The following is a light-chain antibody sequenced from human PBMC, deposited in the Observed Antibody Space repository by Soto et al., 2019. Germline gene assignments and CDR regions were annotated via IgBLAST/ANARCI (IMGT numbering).Light chain of an antibody. V-gene: IGKV3-20*01. CDR3: QQYGSSPLT. CDR2: GAS. Sequence: EIVLTQSPGTLSLSPGERATLSCRASQSVSSSYLAWYQQKPGQAPRLLIYGASSRATGIPDRFSGSGSGIDFTLTISRLEPEDFALYSCQQYGSSPLTFGGGTKVEIK. CDR1: QSVSSSY. J-gene: IGKJ4*01.